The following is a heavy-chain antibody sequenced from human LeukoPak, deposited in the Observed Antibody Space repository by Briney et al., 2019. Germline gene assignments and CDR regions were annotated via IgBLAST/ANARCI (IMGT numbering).Heavy chain of an antibody. D-gene: IGHD6-6*01. V-gene: IGHV3-53*05. CDR1: GFTVSSNY. Sequence: GGSLRLSCAASGFTVSSNYMSWVRQAPGKGLEWVSVIYTGGSTHSADSVKGRFTISRDNSRNTLYLQMNSLRAEDTAVYYCARDGSSQDAFDIWGQGTMVTVSS. CDR2: IYTGGST. CDR3: ARDGSSQDAFDI. J-gene: IGHJ3*02.